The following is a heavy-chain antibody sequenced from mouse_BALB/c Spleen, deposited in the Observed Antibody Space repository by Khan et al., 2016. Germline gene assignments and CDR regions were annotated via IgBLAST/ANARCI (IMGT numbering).Heavy chain of an antibody. CDR2: LNTNTGEP. D-gene: IGHD4-1*01. Sequence: QIQLVQSGPELKKPGETVKISCKASGYTFTNYGMNWVKQAPGKGLKWMGWLNTNTGEPTYAEEFKGRFAFSLETSASTAYLQINNFKNEDTATYFCAKLTGTPWDYWGQGTTLTVSS. CDR3: AKLTGTPWDY. J-gene: IGHJ2*01. CDR1: GYTFTNYG. V-gene: IGHV9-3*02.